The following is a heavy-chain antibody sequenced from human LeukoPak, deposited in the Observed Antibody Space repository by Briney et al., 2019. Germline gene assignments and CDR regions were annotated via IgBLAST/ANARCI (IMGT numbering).Heavy chain of an antibody. CDR1: GYTFTSYG. J-gene: IGHJ6*02. Sequence: ASVKVSCKASGYTFTSYGISWVRQAPGQGLEWMGWISAYNGNTNYAQKLQGRVTMTEDTSTDTAYMELSSLRSEDTAVYYCATSAGLIAVAATSYYGMDVWGQGTTVTVSS. CDR3: ATSAGLIAVAATSYYGMDV. D-gene: IGHD6-19*01. CDR2: ISAYNGNT. V-gene: IGHV1-18*01.